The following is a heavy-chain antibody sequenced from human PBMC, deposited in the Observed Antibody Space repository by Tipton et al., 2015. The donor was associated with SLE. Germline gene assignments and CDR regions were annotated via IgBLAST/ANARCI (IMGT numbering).Heavy chain of an antibody. CDR3: ARGSVTGDDY. CDR2: IYYSGST. J-gene: IGHJ4*02. Sequence: TLSLTCAVYGGSFSSHYWSWIRQPPGKGLEWIGYIYYSGSTNYNPSLKSRVTISVDTSKNQFSLKLSSVTAADTAVYYCARGSVTGDDYWGQGTLVTVSS. CDR1: GGSFSSHY. D-gene: IGHD7-27*01. V-gene: IGHV4-59*11.